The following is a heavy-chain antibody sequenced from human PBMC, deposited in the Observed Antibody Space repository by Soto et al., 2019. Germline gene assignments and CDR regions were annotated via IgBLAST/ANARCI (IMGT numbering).Heavy chain of an antibody. CDR1: GYTFTSYY. D-gene: IGHD3-22*01. V-gene: IGHV1-46*01. CDR3: ARESGGNYYDSSGSYYFDY. Sequence: ASVKVSCKASGYTFTSYYMHWVRQAPGQGLEWMGIINPSGGSTSYAQKFQGRVTMTRDTSTSTVYMELSSLRSEDTAVYYCARESGGNYYDSSGSYYFDYWGQGTLVTVSS. CDR2: INPSGGST. J-gene: IGHJ4*02.